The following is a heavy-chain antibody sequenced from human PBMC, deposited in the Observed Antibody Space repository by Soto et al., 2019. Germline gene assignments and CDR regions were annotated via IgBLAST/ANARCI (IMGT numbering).Heavy chain of an antibody. J-gene: IGHJ5*02. CDR2: IFYLGSS. V-gene: IGHV4-39*01. D-gene: IGHD3-3*02. CDR3: ARHSLALRKNNWFDP. CDR1: GDSIISSDFY. Sequence: SETLSLTCTVCGDSIISSDFYWGWVRQPPGKGLEWIGSIFYLGSSYYNPSLKSRVTMSVDTSKNQFSLRLRSVTAADTALYFCARHSLALRKNNWFDPWGQGIMVTVSS.